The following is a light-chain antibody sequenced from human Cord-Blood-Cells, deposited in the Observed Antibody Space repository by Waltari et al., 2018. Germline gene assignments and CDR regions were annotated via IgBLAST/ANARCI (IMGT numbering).Light chain of an antibody. Sequence: QSALTPPAPVSGSPGQSIPISCTGTSSDVGGYNYVSWYQQHPGKAPKLMIYDVSNRPSGVSNRFSGSKSGNTASLTISGLQAEDEADYYCSSYTSSSTLVFGGGTKLTVL. V-gene: IGLV2-14*01. CDR3: SSYTSSSTLV. J-gene: IGLJ2*01. CDR1: SSDVGGYNY. CDR2: DVS.